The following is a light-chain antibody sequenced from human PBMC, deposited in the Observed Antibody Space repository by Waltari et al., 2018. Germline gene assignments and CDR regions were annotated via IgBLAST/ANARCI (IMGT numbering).Light chain of an antibody. Sequence: QSVLTQPPSASGTPGQRLTISCSGCAPNLGGNLVNWYQQFPGKAPKLLIYRNDLRPSGVPDRFSGSKSGTSASLAISGLQSEDEADYFCASWDDSLNGHWVFGGGTKVTVL. CDR2: RND. CDR3: ASWDDSLNGHWV. CDR1: APNLGGNL. J-gene: IGLJ3*02. V-gene: IGLV1-44*01.